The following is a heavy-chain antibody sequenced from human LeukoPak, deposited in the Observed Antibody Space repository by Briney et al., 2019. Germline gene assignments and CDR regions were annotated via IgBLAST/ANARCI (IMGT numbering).Heavy chain of an antibody. CDR3: AREPAGYNFDY. CDR1: GFTFSSYS. V-gene: IGHV3-21*01. D-gene: IGHD5-24*01. J-gene: IGHJ4*02. CDR2: ISSSSSYI. Sequence: GGSLRLNCAASGFTFSSYSMNWVRQAPGKGLEWVSSISSSSSYIYYADSVKGRFTISRDNAKNSLYLQMNSLRAEDTAVYYCAREPAGYNFDYWGQGTLVTVSS.